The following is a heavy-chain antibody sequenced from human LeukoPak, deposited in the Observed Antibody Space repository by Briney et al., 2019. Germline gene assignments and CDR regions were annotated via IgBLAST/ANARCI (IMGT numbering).Heavy chain of an antibody. CDR2: INFDGSTT. CDR1: GFTFTSHW. CDR3: TRDRTTVTLFDY. Sequence: PGGSLRLSCAASGFTFTSHWMHWVRLVPGKGLVWLARINFDGSTTGYPDSVKGRFTISRDNAKNTLYPQMNSLRAEDTAVYYCTRDRTTVTLFDYWGQGTLVTVSS. V-gene: IGHV3-74*01. D-gene: IGHD4-17*01. J-gene: IGHJ4*02.